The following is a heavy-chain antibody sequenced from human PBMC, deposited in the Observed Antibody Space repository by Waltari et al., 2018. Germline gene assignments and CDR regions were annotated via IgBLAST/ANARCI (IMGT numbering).Heavy chain of an antibody. CDR1: GGSFSGYY. Sequence: QVQLQQWGAGLLKPSETLSLTCAVYGGSFSGYYWSWIRQPPGKGLEWIGEINHSGSTNYNPSLKSLVTISVDTSKNQFSLKLSSVTAADTAVYYCARGLRQYYDSSAQRAFDIWGQGTMVTVSS. CDR2: INHSGST. V-gene: IGHV4-34*01. J-gene: IGHJ3*02. CDR3: ARGLRQYYDSSAQRAFDI. D-gene: IGHD3-22*01.